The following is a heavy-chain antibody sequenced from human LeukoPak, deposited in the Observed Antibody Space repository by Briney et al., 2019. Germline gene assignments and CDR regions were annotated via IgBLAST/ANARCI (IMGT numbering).Heavy chain of an antibody. CDR3: ARVFRRGGYFDY. V-gene: IGHV4-59*01. J-gene: IGHJ4*02. Sequence: SETLSLTCTVSGYSITSYYWSWIRQPPGKGLEWIGYIFYSGNTDYNPSLKSRVTISVDTSRNQFSLKLDSVTAADTAVYYCARVFRRGGYFDYWGQGTLVTVSS. CDR1: GYSITSYY. D-gene: IGHD2-15*01. CDR2: IFYSGNT.